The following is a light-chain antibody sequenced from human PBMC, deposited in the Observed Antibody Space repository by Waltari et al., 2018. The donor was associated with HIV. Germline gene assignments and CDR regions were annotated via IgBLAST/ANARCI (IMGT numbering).Light chain of an antibody. CDR2: EVS. Sequence: QSALTQPASVSGSPGQSITISCTGTSSNVGDYNYVSWYQQHPGKAPQLIIYEVSNRPSGFSNRFSGSKSGNTASLTISGLQAEDEAYYYCGSYITNTNVLFGGGTRLTVL. V-gene: IGLV2-14*01. J-gene: IGLJ2*01. CDR1: SSNVGDYNY. CDR3: GSYITNTNVL.